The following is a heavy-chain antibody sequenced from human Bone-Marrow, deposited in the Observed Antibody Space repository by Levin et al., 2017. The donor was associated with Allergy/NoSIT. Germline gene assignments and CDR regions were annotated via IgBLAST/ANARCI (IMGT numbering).Heavy chain of an antibody. CDR3: ARTWVRGVPPDV. V-gene: IGHV3-13*04. Sequence: GGSLRLSCAASGFPFSSYDMHWVRQATGKGLEWVSGIGTAGDTYYPGSVKGRFTISRENAKNSLYLQMNSLRAGDTAVYYCARTWVRGVPPDVWGKGTTVTVSS. CDR2: IGTAGDT. D-gene: IGHD3-10*01. CDR1: GFPFSSYD. J-gene: IGHJ6*04.